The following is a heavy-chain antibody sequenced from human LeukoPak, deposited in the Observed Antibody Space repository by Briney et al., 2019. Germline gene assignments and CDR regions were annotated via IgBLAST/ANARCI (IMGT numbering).Heavy chain of an antibody. D-gene: IGHD1-26*01. CDR1: GFTFSSYS. V-gene: IGHV3-21*01. CDR3: ARDLVGAEGNYFDY. CDR2: ISSSSSYI. J-gene: IGHJ4*02. Sequence: GGSLRLSCAASGFTFSSYSMNWVRQAPGKGLEWVSSISSSSSYIYYADLVKGRFTISRDNAKNSLYLQMNSLRAGDTAVYYCARDLVGAEGNYFDYWGQGTLVTVSS.